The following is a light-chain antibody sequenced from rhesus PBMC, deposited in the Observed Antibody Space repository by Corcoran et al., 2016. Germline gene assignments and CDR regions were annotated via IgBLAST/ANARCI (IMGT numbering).Light chain of an antibody. CDR2: RAS. CDR1: QRVMNW. J-gene: IGKJ4*01. Sequence: DIQMTQSPSSLSASVGDTVTISCRASQRVMNWLAWYQQKPGKAPTLLIYRASQLQSGVPSRLCGGGSGTDFTLTISILQSEDFTTYFCQQYLRGPLTFGGGTKVDLK. CDR3: QQYLRGPLT. V-gene: IGKV1-22*01.